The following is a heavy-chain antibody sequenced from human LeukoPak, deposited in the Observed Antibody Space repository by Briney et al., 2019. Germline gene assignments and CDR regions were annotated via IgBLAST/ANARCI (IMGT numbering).Heavy chain of an antibody. D-gene: IGHD2-21*01. Sequence: SVKVSCKASGYTFTSYHMHWVRQAPGQGLEWMGGIIPIFGTANYAQKFQGRVTITADESTSTAYMELSSLRSEDTAVYYCARYLLSLDVWGQGTTVTVSS. CDR1: GYTFTSYH. CDR2: IIPIFGTA. V-gene: IGHV1-69*13. CDR3: ARYLLSLDV. J-gene: IGHJ6*02.